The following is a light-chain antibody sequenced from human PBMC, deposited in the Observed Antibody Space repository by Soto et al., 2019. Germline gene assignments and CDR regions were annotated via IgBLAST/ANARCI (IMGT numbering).Light chain of an antibody. V-gene: IGLV1-51*01. CDR1: SSNIGGNS. Sequence: QSVLTQPPSVSAAPGQKVTISCSGSSSNIGGNSVCWYQQLPGTAPKLLIYDDNKRPSGIPGRFSGSKSGTSATLGITGFQTGDEADYYCGSWDSSLSAYVFGTGTKVTVL. J-gene: IGLJ1*01. CDR2: DDN. CDR3: GSWDSSLSAYV.